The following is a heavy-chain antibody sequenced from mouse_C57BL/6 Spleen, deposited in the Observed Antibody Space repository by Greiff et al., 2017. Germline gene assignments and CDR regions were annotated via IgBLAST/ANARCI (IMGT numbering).Heavy chain of an antibody. V-gene: IGHV1-15*01. J-gene: IGHJ4*01. CDR1: GYTFTDYE. D-gene: IGHD1-1*01. Sequence: QVQLQQSGAELVRPGASVTLSCKASGYTFTDYEMHWVKQTPVNGLEWIGAIDPETGGTAYNQKFKGKAILTADKSSSTAYMELRSLTSEDSAVYYCTNSYYGSSPSYAMDYWGQGTSVTVSS. CDR2: IDPETGGT. CDR3: TNSYYGSSPSYAMDY.